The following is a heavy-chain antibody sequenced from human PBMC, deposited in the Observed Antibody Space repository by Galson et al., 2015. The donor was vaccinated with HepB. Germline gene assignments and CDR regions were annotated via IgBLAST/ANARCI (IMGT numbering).Heavy chain of an antibody. CDR2: INAGNGNT. CDR3: SRITVTTSEDYFDY. V-gene: IGHV1-3*01. D-gene: IGHD4-17*01. Sequence: SVKVSCKASGYTFTSYAMHWVRQAPGQRLEWMGWINAGNGNTKYSQKFQGRVTITRDTSANVVYMELSSLRSEDTAAYYCSRITVTTSEDYFDYWGQGTLVTVSS. CDR1: GYTFTSYA. J-gene: IGHJ4*02.